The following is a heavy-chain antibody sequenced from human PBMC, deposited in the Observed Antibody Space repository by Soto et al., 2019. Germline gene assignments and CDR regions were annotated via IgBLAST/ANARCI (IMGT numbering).Heavy chain of an antibody. CDR2: IIPIFGTA. V-gene: IGHV1-69*13. D-gene: IGHD1-7*01. Sequence: SVKVSCKASGGTFSGYAISWVRQAPGQGLEWMGGIIPIFGTANYAQKFQGRVTITADESTSTAYMELSSLRSEDTAVYYCARTRDGCNYEGPFDYWGQGTLVTVS. CDR3: ARTRDGCNYEGPFDY. J-gene: IGHJ4*02. CDR1: GGTFSGYA.